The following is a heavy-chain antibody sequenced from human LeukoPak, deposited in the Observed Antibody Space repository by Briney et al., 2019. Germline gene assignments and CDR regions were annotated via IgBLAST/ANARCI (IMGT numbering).Heavy chain of an antibody. CDR3: ASGGPRGRKEWSKRGTLDY. D-gene: IGHD3-3*01. V-gene: IGHV4-39*01. CDR2: IYYSGST. CDR1: GGSISSSNYY. Sequence: KASETLSLTCTVSGGSISSSNYYWGWIRQPPGKGLVWIGSIYYSGSTYYNPSLKSRVTISVDTSKNQFSLKLSSVTAADTAVYYCASGGPRGRKEWSKRGTLDYWGQGTLVTVSS. J-gene: IGHJ4*02.